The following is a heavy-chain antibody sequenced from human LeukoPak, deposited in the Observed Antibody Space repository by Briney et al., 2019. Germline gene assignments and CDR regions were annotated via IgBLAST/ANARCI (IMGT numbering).Heavy chain of an antibody. Sequence: ASVKVSCKASGYTFTSYDINWVRQATGQGLEWMGWMNPNSGNTGYAQKFRGRVTITRNTSISTAYMELSSLRSEDTAVYYCALGGYFGVVTPFDYWGQGTLVTVSS. D-gene: IGHD3-3*01. CDR2: MNPNSGNT. CDR3: ALGGYFGVVTPFDY. J-gene: IGHJ4*02. CDR1: GYTFTSYD. V-gene: IGHV1-8*03.